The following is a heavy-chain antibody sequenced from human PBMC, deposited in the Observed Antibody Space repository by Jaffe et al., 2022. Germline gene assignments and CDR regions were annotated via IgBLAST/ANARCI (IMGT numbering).Heavy chain of an antibody. J-gene: IGHJ4*02. CDR1: GFTFSSYA. CDR3: AKDLPGGYDFWSGYYRVYFDY. V-gene: IGHV3-23*01. D-gene: IGHD3-3*01. Sequence: EVQLLESGGGLVQPGGSLRLSCAASGFTFSSYAMSWVRQAPGKGLEWVSAISGSGGSTYYADSVKGRFTISRDNSKNTLYLQMNSLRAEDTAVYYCAKDLPGGYDFWSGYYRVYFDYWGQGTLVTVSS. CDR2: ISGSGGST.